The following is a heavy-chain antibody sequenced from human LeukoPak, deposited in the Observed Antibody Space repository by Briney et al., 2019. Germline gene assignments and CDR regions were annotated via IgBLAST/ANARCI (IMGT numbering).Heavy chain of an antibody. Sequence: SGTLSLTCAISGGSTSSSNWWTWVRQPPGKGLEWVGEIYLRGNTNYNPSLKSRVTISVDTSKNQFSLKLSSVTAADTAVYYCARGIAAAGTLGTFFDYWGQGTLVTVSS. J-gene: IGHJ4*02. D-gene: IGHD6-13*01. CDR2: IYLRGNT. CDR1: GGSTSSSNW. V-gene: IGHV4-4*02. CDR3: ARGIAAAGTLGTFFDY.